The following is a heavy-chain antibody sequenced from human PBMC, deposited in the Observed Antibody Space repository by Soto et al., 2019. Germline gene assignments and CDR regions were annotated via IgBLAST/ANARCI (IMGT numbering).Heavy chain of an antibody. CDR2: ISYDGSNK. J-gene: IGHJ6*02. V-gene: IGHV3-30-3*01. CDR1: VLTCSSYA. D-gene: IGHD2-8*01. CDR3: ARELGYCTNGVCYTKGYYYYGMDV. Sequence: AGWSLRVSCAASVLTCSSYARHWFRQAPGKGVEWVAVISYDGSNKYYADSVKGRFTISRDNSKNTLYLQMNSLRAEDTAVYYCARELGYCTNGVCYTKGYYYYGMDVWGQGTTVTVSS.